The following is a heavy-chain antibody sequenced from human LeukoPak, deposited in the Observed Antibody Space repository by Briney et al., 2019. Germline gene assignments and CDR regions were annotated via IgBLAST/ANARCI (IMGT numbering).Heavy chain of an antibody. J-gene: IGHJ4*02. Sequence: ASVKVSCKVSGYTLTELSMHWVRQAPGKGLEWMGGFDPEDGGTIYAQKFQGRVTMTRDTSTSTVYMELSSLRSEDTAVYYCARVESSGWLVDYWGQGTLVTVSS. V-gene: IGHV1-24*01. CDR2: FDPEDGGT. D-gene: IGHD6-19*01. CDR1: GYTLTELS. CDR3: ARVESSGWLVDY.